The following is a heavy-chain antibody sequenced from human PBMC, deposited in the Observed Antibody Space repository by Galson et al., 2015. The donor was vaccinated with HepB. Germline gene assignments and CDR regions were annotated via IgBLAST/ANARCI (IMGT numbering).Heavy chain of an antibody. CDR2: VSSDGTGT. J-gene: IGHJ2*01. Sequence: SLRLSCAASGFTFSNYAIHWVRRAPGKRLEYVSSVSSDGTGTYFADSVKGRFTVSRDNSKSTLYLQMSSLRSEDTAVYYCVKKHRLDRDYWYFDLWGRGTLVTVSS. CDR1: GFTFSNYA. D-gene: IGHD6-19*01. CDR3: VKKHRLDRDYWYFDL. V-gene: IGHV3-64D*06.